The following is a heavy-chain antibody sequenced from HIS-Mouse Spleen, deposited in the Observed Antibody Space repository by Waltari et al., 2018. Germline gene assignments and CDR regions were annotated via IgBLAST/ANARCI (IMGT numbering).Heavy chain of an antibody. CDR3: ARSGFVAAAGTIDY. CDR1: GDSVSSNSAA. Sequence: QVQLQQSGPGLVKPSQTLSLTCAISGDSVSSNSAAWNWIRQSPSRGLEWLGRTYYRSNWDNDYAVSVKSRITINPDTSKNQFSLQLNSVTPEDTAVYYCARSGFVAAAGTIDYWGQGTLVTVSS. J-gene: IGHJ4*02. V-gene: IGHV6-1*01. CDR2: TYYRSNWDN. D-gene: IGHD6-13*01.